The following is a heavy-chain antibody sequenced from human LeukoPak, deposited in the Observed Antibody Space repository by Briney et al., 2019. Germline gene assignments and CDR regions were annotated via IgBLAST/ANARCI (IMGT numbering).Heavy chain of an antibody. J-gene: IGHJ5*02. V-gene: IGHV4-59*01. D-gene: IGHD1-26*01. CDR2: IYYSGST. CDR3: ALYSGSYYRQENWFDP. CDR1: GGSISSYY. Sequence: SETLSLTCTVSGGSISSYYWSWIRQPPGKGLEWIGYIYYSGSTNYNPSLKSRVTISVDTSKNQFSLKLSSVTAADAAVYYCALYSGSYYRQENWFDPWGQGTLVTVSS.